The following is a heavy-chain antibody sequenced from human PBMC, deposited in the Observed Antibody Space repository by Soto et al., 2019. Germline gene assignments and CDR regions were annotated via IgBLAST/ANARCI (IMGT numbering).Heavy chain of an antibody. J-gene: IGHJ4*02. Sequence: GGSLRLSCAASGFTFSSYWMSWVRQAPGKGLEWVANIKQDGSEKYYVDSVKGRFTISRDNAKNSLYLQMNSLRAEDTAVYYCARDHVDIVATSPFDYWGQGTLVTVSS. CDR1: GFTFSSYW. CDR2: IKQDGSEK. D-gene: IGHD5-12*01. CDR3: ARDHVDIVATSPFDY. V-gene: IGHV3-7*01.